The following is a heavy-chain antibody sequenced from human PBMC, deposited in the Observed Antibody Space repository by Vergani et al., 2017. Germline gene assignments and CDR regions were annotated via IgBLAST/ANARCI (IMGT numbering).Heavy chain of an antibody. CDR3: ARSRIYYGAGSPDY. V-gene: IGHV4-59*02. Sequence: QVKLQESGPGLVKPSETLSLTCTVSGASVNSYYWSWIRQPPGKGLEWMGYVSFRGDTLYDPSVKGRMTISLNTSSNQFSLYLTSVTAAETAVYYCARSRIYYGAGSPDYWGQGTLVTVSS. J-gene: IGHJ4*02. D-gene: IGHD3-10*01. CDR2: VSFRGDT. CDR1: GASVNSYY.